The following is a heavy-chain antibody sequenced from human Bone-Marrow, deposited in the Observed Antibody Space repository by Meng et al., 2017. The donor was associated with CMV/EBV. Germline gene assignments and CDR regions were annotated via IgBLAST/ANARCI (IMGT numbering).Heavy chain of an antibody. CDR2: LSYDGSNK. J-gene: IGHJ6*02. V-gene: IGHV3-30*04. CDR3: ARGDTAMVSPDYYYGMDV. Sequence: GESLKISFAASGFTFSRYAMHWVRQAPGKGLEWVAVLSYDGSNKYYADSVKGRFTISRDNSKYTLYLQMNSLRAEDTAVYYCARGDTAMVSPDYYYGMDVWGQGTTVTVSS. CDR1: GFTFSRYA. D-gene: IGHD5-18*01.